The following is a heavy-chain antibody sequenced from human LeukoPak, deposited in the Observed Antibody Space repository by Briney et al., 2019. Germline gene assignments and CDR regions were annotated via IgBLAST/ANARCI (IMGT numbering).Heavy chain of an antibody. Sequence: GSLRLSCAASGFTFSSYAMSWVRQPPGKGLEWIGEIYHSGSTNYNPSLKSRVTIAVDTSKNQFSLKLSSVTAADTAVYYCARDSSRFDPWGQGTLVTVSS. CDR1: GFTFSSYAM. J-gene: IGHJ5*02. CDR2: IYHSGST. CDR3: ARDSSRFDP. V-gene: IGHV4-4*02.